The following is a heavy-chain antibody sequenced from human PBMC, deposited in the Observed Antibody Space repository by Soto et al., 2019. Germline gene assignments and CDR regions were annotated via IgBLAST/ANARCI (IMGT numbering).Heavy chain of an antibody. Sequence: GGSLRLSCTASGFTFSSYWMTWIRQAPGKGLEWVANIKRDGSEKNYVDSVKGRFTIARDNAKNSLYLQMSSLRAEDTAVYYCVRELGLCYWGQGALVTVSS. CDR1: GFTFSSYW. V-gene: IGHV3-7*03. J-gene: IGHJ4*02. CDR3: VRELGLCY. CDR2: IKRDGSEK. D-gene: IGHD7-27*01.